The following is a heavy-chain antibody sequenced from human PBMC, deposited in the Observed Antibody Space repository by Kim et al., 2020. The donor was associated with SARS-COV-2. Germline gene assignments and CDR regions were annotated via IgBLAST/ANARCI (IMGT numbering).Heavy chain of an antibody. CDR2: IYYSGST. Sequence: SETLSLTCTVSGGSISSGGYYWSWIRQHPGKGLEWIGYIYYSGSTYYNPSLKSRVTISVDTSKNQFSLKLSSVTAADTAVYYCARDCRNYDFWSGYHYWYFDLWGRGTLVTVSS. CDR1: GGSISSGGYY. D-gene: IGHD3-3*01. CDR3: ARDCRNYDFWSGYHYWYFDL. V-gene: IGHV4-31*03. J-gene: IGHJ2*01.